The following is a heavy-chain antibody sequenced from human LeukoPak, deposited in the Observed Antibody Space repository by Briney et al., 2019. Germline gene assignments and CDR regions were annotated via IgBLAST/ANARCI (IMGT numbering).Heavy chain of an antibody. D-gene: IGHD3-16*02. CDR3: ARAPRLYPSTFGGVIATDGAPNDAFDI. CDR2: IYYSGST. CDR1: GGSISSYY. Sequence: PSETLSLTCTVSGGSISSYYWSWIRQPPGKGLEWIGYIYYSGSTNYNPSLKSRVTISVDTSKNQFSLKLSSVTAADTAVYYCARAPRLYPSTFGGVIATDGAPNDAFDIWGQGTMVTVSS. J-gene: IGHJ3*02. V-gene: IGHV4-59*01.